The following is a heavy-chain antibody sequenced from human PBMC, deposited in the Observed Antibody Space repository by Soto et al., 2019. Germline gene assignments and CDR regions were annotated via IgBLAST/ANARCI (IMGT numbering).Heavy chain of an antibody. CDR1: GFTFSNYG. D-gene: IGHD6-19*01. Sequence: GGSLRLSCAASGFTFSNYGMHWVRQAPGKGREWVAVIWYDGSNKYYADSVKGRFTISRDNSKNTLYLQMNSLRAEDTAVYYCARDPYSSGSNWFDPWGQGTLVTVSS. CDR2: IWYDGSNK. J-gene: IGHJ5*02. V-gene: IGHV3-33*01. CDR3: ARDPYSSGSNWFDP.